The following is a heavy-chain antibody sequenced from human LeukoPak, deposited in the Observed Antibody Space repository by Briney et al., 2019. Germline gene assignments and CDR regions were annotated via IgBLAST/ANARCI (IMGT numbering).Heavy chain of an antibody. D-gene: IGHD1-26*01. J-gene: IGHJ4*02. CDR1: GGSISSSSYY. Sequence: SETLSLTCTVSGGSISSSSYYWGWIRQPPGKGLEWIGSIYYSGSTYYNPSLKSRVTISVDTSKNQFSLKLSSVTAADTAVYYCASRGRGARGPFDYWGQGTLVTASS. V-gene: IGHV4-39*01. CDR2: IYYSGST. CDR3: ASRGRGARGPFDY.